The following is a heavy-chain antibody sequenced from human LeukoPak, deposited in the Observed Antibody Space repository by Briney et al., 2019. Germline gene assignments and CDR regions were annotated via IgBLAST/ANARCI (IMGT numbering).Heavy chain of an antibody. CDR1: GGSISSGSYY. Sequence: NPSQTLSLTCTVSGGSISSGSYYWSWIRQPAGKGLEWIGRIYTSGSTNYNPSLKSRVTISVDTSKNQFSLKLSSVTAADTAVYYCAREGYSSGWSAIVFDYWGQGTLVTVSS. CDR2: IYTSGST. J-gene: IGHJ4*02. D-gene: IGHD6-19*01. V-gene: IGHV4-61*02. CDR3: AREGYSSGWSAIVFDY.